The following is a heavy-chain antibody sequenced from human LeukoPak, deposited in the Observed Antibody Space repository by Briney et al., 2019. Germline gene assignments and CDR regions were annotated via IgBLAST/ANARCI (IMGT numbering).Heavy chain of an antibody. J-gene: IGHJ1*01. CDR3: AVSPRTPVSA. Sequence: GGSLILSCVASGYSFSSYGMHWVRQAPGKGLEWISGINNYGGGMTYADSVKGRFTISRDNTENSVYLQMSSLRSEDTAMYHCAVSPRTPVSAWGQGTLVTVSS. CDR2: INNYGGGM. V-gene: IGHV3-48*04. D-gene: IGHD5/OR15-5a*01. CDR1: GYSFSSYG.